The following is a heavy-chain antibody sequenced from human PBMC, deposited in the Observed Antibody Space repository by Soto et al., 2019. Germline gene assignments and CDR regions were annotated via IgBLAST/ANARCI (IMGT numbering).Heavy chain of an antibody. J-gene: IGHJ5*02. D-gene: IGHD3-10*01. Sequence: PGWSLRLSCAASGFTFGTTDMSWVRQAPGEGLEWDSTIDGSGGITYYADSVKGRFTISRDNSRNTVYLQMNSLRGDDTALYYCVKNSGWFNTWGQGAMVTVYS. CDR3: VKNSGWFNT. CDR1: GFTFGTTD. CDR2: IDGSGGIT. V-gene: IGHV3-23*01.